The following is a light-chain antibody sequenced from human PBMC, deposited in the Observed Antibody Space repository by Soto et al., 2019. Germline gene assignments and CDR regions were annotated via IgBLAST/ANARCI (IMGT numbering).Light chain of an antibody. Sequence: EIVLTQSPGTLSLSPGERATLSCRASQSVSSSYLAWYQQKPGQAPRLLIYGASSRATGIPDRFSGSGSGTDFTLTISRLEPEDFAVYYCQQYGSSPHSFTFGPGTKVDIK. CDR3: QQYGSSPHSFT. J-gene: IGKJ3*01. V-gene: IGKV3-20*01. CDR2: GAS. CDR1: QSVSSSY.